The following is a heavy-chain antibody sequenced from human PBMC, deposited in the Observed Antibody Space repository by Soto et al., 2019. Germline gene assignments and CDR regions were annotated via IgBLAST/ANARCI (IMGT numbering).Heavy chain of an antibody. Sequence: GGALILPFAASGFTGSSNYMSWVRQPPGKGPEWVSDIYSGGSTYYADSVKGRFTISRDNSKNTLYLQMKSLRAEDTAVYYCARERDGHNPNWFDLWGQGTLVTVSS. CDR1: GFTGSSNY. D-gene: IGHD2-8*01. CDR2: IYSGGST. J-gene: IGHJ5*02. V-gene: IGHV3-53*01. CDR3: ARERDGHNPNWFDL.